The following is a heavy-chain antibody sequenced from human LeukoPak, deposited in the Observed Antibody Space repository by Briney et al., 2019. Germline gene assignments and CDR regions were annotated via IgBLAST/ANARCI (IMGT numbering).Heavy chain of an antibody. D-gene: IGHD6-13*01. CDR2: IFSSGII. CDR1: GASISSDF. J-gene: IGHJ4*02. CDR3: AREGGSSRNFDY. Sequence: PSETLSLTCNVSGASISSDFRSWIRQPAGKGLEWVGRIFSSGIINYNPSLKSRLTMSVDTAKNQFSLNLSSVTAADTAVYYCAREGGSSRNFDYWGQGTLVTVSS. V-gene: IGHV4-4*07.